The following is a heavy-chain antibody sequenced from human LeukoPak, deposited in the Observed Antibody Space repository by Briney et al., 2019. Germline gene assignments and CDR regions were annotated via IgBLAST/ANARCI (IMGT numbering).Heavy chain of an antibody. D-gene: IGHD5-18*01. J-gene: IGHJ4*02. CDR2: INPSGGST. CDR3: ARDHVQLGFDY. Sequence: ASVKVSCKASGYTFTSYYMHWVRQAPGQGLEWMGIINPSGGSTSYAQKFQGRVTMTRDTSTSTAYMELSSLRSEDTAVYYCARDHVQLGFDYWGQGTLVTVSS. CDR1: GYTFTSYY. V-gene: IGHV1-46*01.